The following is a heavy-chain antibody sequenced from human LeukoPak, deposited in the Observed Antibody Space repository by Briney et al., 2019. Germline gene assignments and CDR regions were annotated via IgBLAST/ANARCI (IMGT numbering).Heavy chain of an antibody. V-gene: IGHV3-23*01. J-gene: IGHJ1*01. CDR1: GFTFSSYA. Sequence: GGSLRLSCAASGFTFSSYAMSWVRQAPGKGLEWVSAISGSGGSTYYADSVKGRFTISRDNSKNTLSLQMNSLRAEDTAVYYCAKDSKAVAGTRYFQHWGQGTLVTVSS. D-gene: IGHD6-19*01. CDR2: ISGSGGST. CDR3: AKDSKAVAGTRYFQH.